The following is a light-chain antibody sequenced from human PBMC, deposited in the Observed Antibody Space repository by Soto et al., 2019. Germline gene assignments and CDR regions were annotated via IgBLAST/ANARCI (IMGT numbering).Light chain of an antibody. Sequence: EIVLTQSPGTLSLSPGERATPSSRASKSFGSSDFAWYQQKPGQAPSPLIYGASSRATGIPDRFSGSGSGTDFTLTISRLEPEDFAVYYCQQYGSSPWTFGQVTKVEIK. CDR3: QQYGSSPWT. CDR2: GAS. J-gene: IGKJ1*01. CDR1: KSFGSSD. V-gene: IGKV3-20*01.